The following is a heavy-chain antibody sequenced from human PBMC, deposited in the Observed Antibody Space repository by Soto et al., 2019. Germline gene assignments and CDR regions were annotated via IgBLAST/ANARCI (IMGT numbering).Heavy chain of an antibody. CDR2: IDPSDSYT. D-gene: IGHD6-6*01. CDR1: GYSFTSYW. V-gene: IGHV5-10-1*01. CDR3: ARPSPPYSSSATDAFDI. J-gene: IGHJ3*02. Sequence: PGESLKISCKGSGYSFTSYWISWVRQMPGKGLEWMGRIDPSDSYTNYSPSFQGHVTISADRSISTAYVQWSSLKASDTAMYYCARPSPPYSSSATDAFDIWGQGTMITVS.